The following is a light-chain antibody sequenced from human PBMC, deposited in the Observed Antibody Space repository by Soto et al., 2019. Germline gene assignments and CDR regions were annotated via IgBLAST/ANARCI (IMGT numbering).Light chain of an antibody. CDR2: DAS. CDR1: QSVSSY. V-gene: IGKV3-11*01. J-gene: IGKJ1*01. Sequence: EIVLTQSPATLSLSPGERATFSCRASQSVSSYLAWYQQKPGQAPRLLIYDASNRATGIPARFSGSGSGTDFTLTISSLEPEDFAVYYCQQRSNWPVTFGQGTKVDIK. CDR3: QQRSNWPVT.